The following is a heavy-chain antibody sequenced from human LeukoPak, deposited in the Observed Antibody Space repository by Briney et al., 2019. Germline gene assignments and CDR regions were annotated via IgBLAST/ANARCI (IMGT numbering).Heavy chain of an antibody. CDR3: ARVRLNGSGNRWFDP. V-gene: IGHV4-28*03. D-gene: IGHD3-10*01. CDR1: GYSITSSSW. CDR2: IYHSGTT. J-gene: IGHJ5*02. Sequence: SDTLSLTCAVSGYSITSSSWWGWIRQPPGKGLEWIGYIYHSGTTYYNPSLKSRVTISVDTSKNQFSLKLSSVTAADTAVYFCARVRLNGSGNRWFDPWGQGTLVTVSS.